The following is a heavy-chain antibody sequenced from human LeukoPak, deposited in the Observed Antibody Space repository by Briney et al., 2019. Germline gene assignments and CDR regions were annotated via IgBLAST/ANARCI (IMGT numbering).Heavy chain of an antibody. V-gene: IGHV3-23*01. CDR1: GFTFSSYA. D-gene: IGHD4-23*01. J-gene: IGHJ4*02. CDR2: ISGGGGSNT. Sequence: GGSLRLSCAASGFTFSSYAMIWVRQVPGKGLEWVSGISGGGGSNTYYADSVKGRFTISRDNAKNSLYLQMNSLRAEDTALYYCAKAALGYGGAYYFDYWGQGTLVTVSS. CDR3: AKAALGYGGAYYFDY.